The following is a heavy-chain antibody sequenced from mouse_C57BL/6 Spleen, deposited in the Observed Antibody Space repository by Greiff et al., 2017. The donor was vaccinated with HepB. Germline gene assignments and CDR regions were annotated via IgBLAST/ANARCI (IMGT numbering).Heavy chain of an antibody. CDR3: ARGGYYGNYEGY. V-gene: IGHV1-26*01. D-gene: IGHD2-1*01. CDR2: INPNNGGT. CDR1: GYTFTDYY. J-gene: IGHJ2*01. Sequence: VQLKQSGPELVKPGASVKISCKASGYTFTDYYMNWVKQSHGKSLEWIGDINPNNGGTSYNQKFKGKATLTVDKSSSTAYMELRSLTSEDSAVYYCARGGYYGNYEGYWGQGTTLTVSS.